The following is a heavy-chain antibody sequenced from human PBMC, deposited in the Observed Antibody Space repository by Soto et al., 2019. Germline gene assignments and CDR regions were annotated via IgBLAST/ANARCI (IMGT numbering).Heavy chain of an antibody. CDR1: GYTFTSYG. Sequence: QVQLVQSGAEVKKPGASVKVSCKASGYTFTSYGISWVRQAPGQGLEWMGWISASNGNTNYAQKRQGRVTTTTDTSTSTAYMELRSLRSDDTAVYYCARSKQLDGTYWFDPWGQGTLVTVSS. J-gene: IGHJ5*02. V-gene: IGHV1-18*01. D-gene: IGHD6-13*01. CDR2: ISASNGNT. CDR3: ARSKQLDGTYWFDP.